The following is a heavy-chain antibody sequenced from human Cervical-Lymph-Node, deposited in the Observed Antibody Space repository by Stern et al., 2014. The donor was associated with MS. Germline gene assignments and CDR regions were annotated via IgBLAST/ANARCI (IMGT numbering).Heavy chain of an antibody. CDR1: GFIFSDHS. D-gene: IGHD4/OR15-4a*01. CDR2: ISNTSII. J-gene: IGHJ4*02. V-gene: IGHV3-48*02. CDR3: VRGLR. Sequence: VQLVQSGGGLVQPGGSLRLSCVGSGFIFSDHSMNWVRQAPGKGLEWVSYISNTSIINYADSVKGRFTISRDNANEILYLQMNSLRDEDTAVYYCVRGLRWGQGTLVTVSS.